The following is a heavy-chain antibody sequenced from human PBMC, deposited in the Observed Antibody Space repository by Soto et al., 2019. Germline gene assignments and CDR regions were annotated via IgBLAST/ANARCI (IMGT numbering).Heavy chain of an antibody. D-gene: IGHD1-20*01. CDR3: ARDIEVTGTLYYYYYYGMDV. CDR1: GFTFSSYS. CDR2: ISSSSSYI. V-gene: IGHV3-21*01. J-gene: IGHJ6*02. Sequence: GGSLRLSCAASGFTFSSYSMNWVRQAPGKGLEWVSSISSSSSYIYYADSVKGRFTISRDNAKNSLYLQMNSLRAEDTAVYYCARDIEVTGTLYYYYYYGMDVWGQGTTVTVSS.